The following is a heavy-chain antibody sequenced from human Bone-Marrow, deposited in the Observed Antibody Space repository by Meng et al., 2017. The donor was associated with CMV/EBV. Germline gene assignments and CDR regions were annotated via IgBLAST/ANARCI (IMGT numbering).Heavy chain of an antibody. CDR3: VTDDLCSGGDCSVGY. Sequence: ASVKVSCKVSGYNLIELSMQWVRQAPGKGLEWMGGFDPEDGETIYAQKFQGRVTLTEDTSRNTAYMELRSLRTEDTAVYYCVTDDLCSGGDCSVGYWGQGRLVTVSS. CDR2: FDPEDGET. CDR1: GYNLIELS. V-gene: IGHV1-24*01. D-gene: IGHD2-21*02. J-gene: IGHJ4*02.